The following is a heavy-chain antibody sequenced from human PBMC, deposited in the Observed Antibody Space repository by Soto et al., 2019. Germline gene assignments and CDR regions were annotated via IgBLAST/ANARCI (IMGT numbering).Heavy chain of an antibody. Sequence: QVQLVQSGAEVKKPGASVKVSCKASGYTFTSYGISWVRQAPGQGLDWMGWISAYNGNTNHAQKLQGRVTMTTDTSTSTAYMELRSLRSDDTAVYNCARDCHSTSCRRHFDYCGQGTLVAVCS. D-gene: IGHD2-2*01. V-gene: IGHV1-18*04. CDR2: ISAYNGNT. J-gene: IGHJ4*02. CDR3: ARDCHSTSCRRHFDY. CDR1: GYTFTSYG.